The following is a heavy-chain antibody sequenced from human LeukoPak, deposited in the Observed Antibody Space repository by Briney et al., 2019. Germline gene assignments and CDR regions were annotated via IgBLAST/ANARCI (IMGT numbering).Heavy chain of an antibody. J-gene: IGHJ6*03. CDR3: ARGLGHYYYYYMDV. CDR1: GGTFSSYA. V-gene: IGHV1-69*04. CDR2: IIPILGIA. D-gene: IGHD7-27*01. Sequence: SVKVSCKASGGTFSSYAIGWVRQAPGQGLEWMGRIIPILGIANYAQKFQGRVTITADKSTSTAYMELSSLGSEDTAVYYCARGLGHYYYYYMDVWGKGTTVTVSS.